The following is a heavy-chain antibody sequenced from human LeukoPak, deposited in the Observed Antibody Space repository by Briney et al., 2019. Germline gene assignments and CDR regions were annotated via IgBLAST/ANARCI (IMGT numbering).Heavy chain of an antibody. CDR3: AKDRCSNGIGCYYYYMEV. J-gene: IGHJ6*03. V-gene: IGHV3-30*02. D-gene: IGHD2-8*01. Sequence: GGSLRLSCTASAFTFSSYGMHWVRQAPGKGLEWVAYIQYDRTNEQYAHSVKGRFRISRDNSNNILYLQMNSLRTEDTAVYYCAKDRCSNGIGCYYYYMEVWGKGTTVTISS. CDR2: IQYDRTNE. CDR1: AFTFSSYG.